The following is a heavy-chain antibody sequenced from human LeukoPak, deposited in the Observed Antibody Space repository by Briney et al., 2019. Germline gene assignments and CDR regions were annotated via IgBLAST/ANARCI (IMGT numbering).Heavy chain of an antibody. CDR2: ISSSSSYI. J-gene: IGHJ4*02. CDR3: ARAPAKSFNGRVDSSGYYNY. D-gene: IGHD3-22*01. V-gene: IGHV3-21*01. Sequence: GGSLRLSCAASGFTFSSYSMNWVRQAPGKGLEWVSSISSSSSYIYYADSVKGRFTISRDNAKNSLYLQMNSLRAEDTAVYYCARAPAKSFNGRVDSSGYYNYWGQGTLVTVSS. CDR1: GFTFSSYS.